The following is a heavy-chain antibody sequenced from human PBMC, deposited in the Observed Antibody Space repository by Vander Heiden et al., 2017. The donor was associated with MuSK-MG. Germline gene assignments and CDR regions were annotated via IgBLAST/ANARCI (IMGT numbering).Heavy chain of an antibody. J-gene: IGHJ4*02. CDR2: ISGSSSLK. CDR1: GFTFSVST. D-gene: IGHD3-22*01. CDR3: VRGDRRNY. V-gene: IGHV3-21*01. Sequence: VQLLEPGGRLVERGGSLSLPCVASGFTFSVSTLNWVRQAPGKGREWVSSISGSSSLKYYLGSVKGRFAISRDNAKNSVYLQMNSLRADDTGVYYCVRGDRRNYWGQGTMVNVSS.